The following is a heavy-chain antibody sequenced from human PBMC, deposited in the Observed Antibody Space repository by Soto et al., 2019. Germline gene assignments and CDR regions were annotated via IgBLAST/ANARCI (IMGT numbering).Heavy chain of an antibody. CDR2: IYWDDDK. Sequence: QITLKESGPTLVKPTQTLTLTCTFSGFSLSTSGVGVGWIRQPPGKALEWLALIYWDDDKRYSPSLKSRLTITKDTSKNPVVLTMTNMDPVDTATYYCAHRPHTAAGNWFDPWGQGTLVTVSS. V-gene: IGHV2-5*02. CDR3: AHRPHTAAGNWFDP. CDR1: GFSLSTSGVG. D-gene: IGHD6-13*01. J-gene: IGHJ5*02.